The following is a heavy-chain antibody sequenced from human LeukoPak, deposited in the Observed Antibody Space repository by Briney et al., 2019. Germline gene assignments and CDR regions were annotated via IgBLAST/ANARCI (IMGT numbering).Heavy chain of an antibody. CDR1: GFTFSSYE. CDR2: ISSSGSSR. V-gene: IGHV3-48*03. D-gene: IGHD4-17*01. Sequence: GGSLRLSCAASGFTFSSYEMNWVRQAPGKGLEWVSYISSSGSSRYYADSVKCRFTISRDNAKNSMYLQMNSLRAEDTAVYYCARDRNDYGDYYYYYYYMDVWGKGTSVTVSS. CDR3: ARDRNDYGDYYYYYYYMDV. J-gene: IGHJ6*03.